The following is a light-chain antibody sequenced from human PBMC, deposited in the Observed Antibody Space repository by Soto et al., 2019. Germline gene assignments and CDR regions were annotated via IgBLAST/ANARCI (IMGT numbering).Light chain of an antibody. J-gene: IGLJ2*01. CDR3: SSYTNNSPHVI. CDR1: HRDIGGYIY. CDR2: DVS. Sequence: QSVLTQPASVSGSPGQSITISCTGTHRDIGGYIYVSWYQHHPGKAPKLMIYDVSTRPSGISNRFSGSKSGNTASLTITGLQAEDEADYYCSSYTNNSPHVIFGGGTKLTVL. V-gene: IGLV2-14*03.